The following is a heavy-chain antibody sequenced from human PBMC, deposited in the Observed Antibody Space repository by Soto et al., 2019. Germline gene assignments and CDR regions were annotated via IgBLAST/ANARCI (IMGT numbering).Heavy chain of an antibody. CDR2: VIPTQRTT. CDR3: ASGRIVVVGSRAYYGMDV. D-gene: IGHD6-19*01. V-gene: IGHV1-69*01. Sequence: QVQLVQSGAEVKKPGTSVRVSCKASGDTFIGYSISWVRQAPGQGLEWMGWVIPTQRTTKYAQRFQGRVTMSVDQFASTTYMELSSLRYEDRAVYYCASGRIVVVGSRAYYGMDVWGQGTTVTVSS. J-gene: IGHJ6*02. CDR1: GDTFIGYS.